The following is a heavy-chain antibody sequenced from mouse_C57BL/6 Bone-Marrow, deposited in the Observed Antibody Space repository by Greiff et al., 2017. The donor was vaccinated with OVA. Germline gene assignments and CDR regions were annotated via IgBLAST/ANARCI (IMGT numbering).Heavy chain of an antibody. CDR3: ARETTVVATRYFDV. CDR2: ISDGGSYT. J-gene: IGHJ1*03. V-gene: IGHV5-4*01. Sequence: EVQGVESGGGLVKPGGSLKLSCAASGFTFSSYAMSWVRQTPEKRLEWVATISDGGSYTYYPDNVKGRFTISRDNAKNNLYLQMSHLKSEDTAMYYCARETTVVATRYFDVWGTGTTVTVSS. D-gene: IGHD1-1*01. CDR1: GFTFSSYA.